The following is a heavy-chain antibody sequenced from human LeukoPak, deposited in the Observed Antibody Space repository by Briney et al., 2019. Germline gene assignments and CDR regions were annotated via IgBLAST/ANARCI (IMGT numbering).Heavy chain of an antibody. J-gene: IGHJ2*01. V-gene: IGHV4-59*01. D-gene: IGHD3-9*01. CDR3: AGTPLRYFDWLSSRGGRPRSYWYFDL. CDR2: IYYSGST. Sequence: PSETLSLTCTVSGCSISSYYWSWIRQPPGKGLEWIVYIYYSGSTNYNPSLKSRVTISVDTSKNQFSLKLSSVTAADTAVYYCAGTPLRYFDWLSSRGGRPRSYWYFDLWGRGTLVTVSS. CDR1: GCSISSYY.